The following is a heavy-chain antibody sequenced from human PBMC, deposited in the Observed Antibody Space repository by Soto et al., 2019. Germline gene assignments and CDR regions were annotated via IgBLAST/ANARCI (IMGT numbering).Heavy chain of an antibody. J-gene: IGHJ4*02. CDR3: TTYDYIWGSDRIRWAY. CDR2: IKSKDDGGTT. CDR1: GAAFTNAW. D-gene: IGHD3-16*02. V-gene: IGHV3-15*01. Sequence: EVQLVESGGDLVKPGGSLRLSCAASGAAFTNAWMSWVRQAPGKGLEWVGRIKSKDDGGTTDYDAPVQGRLTISRDDSNNMLNLQMNSLKTVGTAMYYCTTYDYIWGSDRIRWAYWGQGTLVTVFS.